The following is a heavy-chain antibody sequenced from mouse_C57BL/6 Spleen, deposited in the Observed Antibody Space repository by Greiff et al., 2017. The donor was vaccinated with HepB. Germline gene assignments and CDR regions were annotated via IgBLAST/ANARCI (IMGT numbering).Heavy chain of an antibody. CDR2: ISYSGST. Sequence: EVQRVESGPGMVKPSQSLSLTCTVTGYSITSGYDWHWIRHFPGNKLEWMGYISYSGSTNYNPSLKSRISITHDTSKNHFFLKLNSVTTEDTATYYCARDADWVWFAYWGQGTLVTVSA. D-gene: IGHD4-1*01. CDR1: GYSITSGYD. V-gene: IGHV3-1*01. J-gene: IGHJ3*01. CDR3: ARDADWVWFAY.